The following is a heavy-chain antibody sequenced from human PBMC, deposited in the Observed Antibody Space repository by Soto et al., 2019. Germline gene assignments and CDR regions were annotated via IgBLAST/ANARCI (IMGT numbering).Heavy chain of an antibody. CDR3: AGGSVAEGSEYFQH. V-gene: IGHV1-69*13. J-gene: IGHJ1*01. CDR2: IIPISGTA. Sequence: GASVKVSCKASGGTFSSYAISWVRQAPGQGLEWMGGIIPISGTANYAQKFQGRVTITADESTSTAYMELSSLRSEDTAVYYCAGGSVAEGSEYFQHWGQGTLVTVSS. D-gene: IGHD6-19*01. CDR1: GGTFSSYA.